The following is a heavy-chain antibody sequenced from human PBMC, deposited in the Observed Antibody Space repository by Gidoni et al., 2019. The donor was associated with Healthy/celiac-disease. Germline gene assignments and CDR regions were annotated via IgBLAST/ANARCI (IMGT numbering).Heavy chain of an antibody. CDR1: GFTFSIYS. V-gene: IGHV3-48*02. CDR3: AIIGADPY. Sequence: EVQLVESGGGLVQPGGSLSLPCADSGFTFSIYSMNWVRQAPGKGLEWVSYISSSSSNIYYADSVKGRFTISKDNAKNSLYLQKNGLRDEDTAVYYCAIIGADPYWGQGTLVTVSS. D-gene: IGHD6-19*01. J-gene: IGHJ4*02. CDR2: ISSSSSNI.